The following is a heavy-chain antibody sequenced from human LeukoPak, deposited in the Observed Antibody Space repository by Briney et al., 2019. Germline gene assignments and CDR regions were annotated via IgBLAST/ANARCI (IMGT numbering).Heavy chain of an antibody. CDR3: ARAWGPYPYFDY. CDR1: GFTFSSYA. D-gene: IGHD3-16*01. J-gene: IGHJ4*02. Sequence: GGSLRLSCAASGFTFSSYAMSWVRQAPGKGLEWVSAISGSGGSTYYADSVKGRFTISRDNSKNTLYLQMNSLRAEDTAVYYCARAWGPYPYFDYWGQGTLVTVPS. V-gene: IGHV3-23*01. CDR2: ISGSGGST.